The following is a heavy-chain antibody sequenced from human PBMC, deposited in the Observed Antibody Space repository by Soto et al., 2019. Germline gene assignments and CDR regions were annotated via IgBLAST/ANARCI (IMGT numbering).Heavy chain of an antibody. CDR3: ARNSWYSSSSLFYYYYVMDV. V-gene: IGHV4-34*01. CDR2: INHSGST. J-gene: IGHJ6*02. D-gene: IGHD6-13*01. CDR1: GGSFSGYY. Sequence: SETLSLTCAVYGGSFSGYYWSWIRQPPGKGLEWIGEINHSGSTNYNPSLKSRVTISVDTSKNQFSLKLSSVTAADTAVYYCARNSWYSSSSLFYYYYVMDVWGQGTTVTGSS.